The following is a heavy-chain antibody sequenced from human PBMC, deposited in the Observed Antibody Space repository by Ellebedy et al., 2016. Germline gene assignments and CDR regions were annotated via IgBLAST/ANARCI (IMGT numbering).Heavy chain of an antibody. CDR3: ATDYRLLSCMDV. J-gene: IGHJ6*02. V-gene: IGHV1-24*01. CDR2: FDPEDGET. D-gene: IGHD3-10*01. Sequence: ASVKVSCKVSGYTLTELSMHWVRQAPGKGLEWMGGFDPEDGETIYAQKFQGRVTMTEDTSTDTAYMELSSLRSEDTAVYYCATDYRLLSCMDVWGQGTTVIVSS. CDR1: GYTLTELS.